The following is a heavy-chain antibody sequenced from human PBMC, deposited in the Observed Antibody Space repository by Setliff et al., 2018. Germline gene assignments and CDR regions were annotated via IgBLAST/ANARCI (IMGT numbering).Heavy chain of an antibody. CDR1: GGSINSGDYY. CDR3: AREVAPGIAFDI. V-gene: IGHV4-30-4*08. Sequence: SLTCTVSGGSINSGDYYWSWIRQSPGKGLEWVGYIYYSGSTYYNSSLKSRATISLGTSKNQFSLKLSSVTAADTAMYYCAREVAPGIAFDIWGQGAMVTVSS. J-gene: IGHJ3*02. CDR2: IYYSGST.